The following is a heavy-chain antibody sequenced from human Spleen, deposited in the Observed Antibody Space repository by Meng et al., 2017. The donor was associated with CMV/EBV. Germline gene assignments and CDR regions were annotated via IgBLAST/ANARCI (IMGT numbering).Heavy chain of an antibody. D-gene: IGHD3-9*01. CDR1: GFTFNKYW. CDR3: ARAPRSYYYDILTGLPTPSYFDY. V-gene: IGHV3-7*01. CDR2: IKEDGSEE. J-gene: IGHJ4*02. Sequence: GESLKISCTASGFTFNKYWMSWVRQAPGKGLEWVANIKEDGSEEYYVDSVKGRFTISRDNAKNSLYLQMNSLRAEDTAIYYCARAPRSYYYDILTGLPTPSYFDYWGQGTLVTVSS.